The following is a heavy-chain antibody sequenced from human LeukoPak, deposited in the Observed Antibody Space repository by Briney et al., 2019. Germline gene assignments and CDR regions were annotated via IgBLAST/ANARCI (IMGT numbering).Heavy chain of an antibody. V-gene: IGHV3-20*04. CDR3: ASRGHVGSGTYSPYDY. CDR2: INWNGART. J-gene: IGHJ4*02. Sequence: GGSLRLACAASGFIFDDNGMTWVRQAPGKGLEWVSGINWNGARTSYADSVKGRFTISRDNSRNTVYLQMTSLRAEDTAVYYCASRGHVGSGTYSPYDYWGQGTLVTVSS. CDR1: GFIFDDNG. D-gene: IGHD3-10*01.